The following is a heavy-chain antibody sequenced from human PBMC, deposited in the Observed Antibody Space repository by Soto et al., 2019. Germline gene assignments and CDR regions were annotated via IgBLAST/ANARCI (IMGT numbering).Heavy chain of an antibody. V-gene: IGHV4-59*01. CDR1: GGSISSYY. J-gene: IGHJ4*02. Sequence: PSETLSLTCTVSGGSISSYYWSWIRQPPGKGLEWIGYIYYSGSTNYNPSLKSRVTISVDTSKNQFSLKLSSVTAADTAVYYCAREGGYSYGFDYWGQGTLVTVSS. D-gene: IGHD5-18*01. CDR2: IYYSGST. CDR3: AREGGYSYGFDY.